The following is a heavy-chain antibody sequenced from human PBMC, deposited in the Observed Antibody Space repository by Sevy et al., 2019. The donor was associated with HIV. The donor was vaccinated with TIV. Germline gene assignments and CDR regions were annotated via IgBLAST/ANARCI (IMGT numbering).Heavy chain of an antibody. CDR2: IKQDGSEK. J-gene: IGHJ6*02. CDR3: ARAGTGNTYYDFWSGYYPDYYYGMDV. CDR1: GFTFSSYW. D-gene: IGHD3-3*01. Sequence: GGSLRLSCAASGFTFSSYWMSWVRQAPGKGLEWGANIKQDGSEKNYVDSVKGRFTISRDNAKNSLYLQMNSLRAEDTAVYYCARAGTGNTYYDFWSGYYPDYYYGMDVWGQGTTVTVSS. V-gene: IGHV3-7*01.